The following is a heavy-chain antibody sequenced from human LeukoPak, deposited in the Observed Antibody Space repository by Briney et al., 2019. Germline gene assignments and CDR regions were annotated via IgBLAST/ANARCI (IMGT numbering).Heavy chain of an antibody. CDR2: ISNSGSTI. D-gene: IGHD5-12*01. J-gene: IGHJ5*02. V-gene: IGHV3-11*04. CDR3: ARPRSVAIGGHWFDP. Sequence: TGGSLRLSCVASGFTFSDYYMSWIRQAPGKGLECVSYISNSGSTIYYADSVKGRFTISRDNSKNTLYLQMNSLRAEDTAVYYCARPRSVAIGGHWFDPWGQGTLVTVSS. CDR1: GFTFSDYY.